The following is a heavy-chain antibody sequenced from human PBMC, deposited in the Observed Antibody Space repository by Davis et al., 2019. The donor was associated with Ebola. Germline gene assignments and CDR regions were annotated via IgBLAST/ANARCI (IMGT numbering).Heavy chain of an antibody. CDR1: GFTFSTYW. CDR2: MKGDGSLK. CDR3: EVHNGDWLQLDF. J-gene: IGHJ4*02. V-gene: IGHV3-7*01. Sequence: GESLKISCVASGFTFSTYWMQWVRQTPGKGLEWVANMKGDGSLKNYVDSVKGRFTISRDTAKKSLYLQMNSLRDEDTAVYYCEVHNGDWLQLDFWGQGTLVTVSS. D-gene: IGHD3-9*01.